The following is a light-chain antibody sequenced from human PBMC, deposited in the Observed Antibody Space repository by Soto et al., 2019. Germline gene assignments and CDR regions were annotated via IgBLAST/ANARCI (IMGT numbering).Light chain of an antibody. Sequence: ETLLTQSPGTLSLSPGERATLSCRASQSVSSYLAWYQQKPGQAPRLLIYGASNRATGIPDRFSGSGSGTDFTLTISRLEPEDFAVYYCQQYGSSGTFGQGTKVDIK. CDR3: QQYGSSGT. V-gene: IGKV3-20*01. J-gene: IGKJ1*01. CDR1: QSVSSY. CDR2: GAS.